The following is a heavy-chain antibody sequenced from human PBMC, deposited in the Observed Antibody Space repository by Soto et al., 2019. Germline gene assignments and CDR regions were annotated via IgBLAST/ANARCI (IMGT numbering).Heavy chain of an antibody. J-gene: IGHJ6*02. CDR1: GGTFSSYA. D-gene: IGHD3-3*01. V-gene: IGHV1-69*13. CDR3: ARPLRFLEWFGPPSYYYGMDV. Sequence: SVKVSCKASGGTFSSYAISWVRQAPGQGLEWMGGIIPIFGTANYAQKFQGRVTITADESTSTAYMELSSLRSEDTAVYYCARPLRFLEWFGPPSYYYGMDVWGQGTTVTVSS. CDR2: IIPIFGTA.